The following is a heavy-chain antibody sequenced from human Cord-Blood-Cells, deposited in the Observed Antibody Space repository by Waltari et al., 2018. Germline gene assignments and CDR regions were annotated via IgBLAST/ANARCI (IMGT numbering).Heavy chain of an antibody. J-gene: IGHJ3*02. CDR1: GGTFSSYA. CDR2: IIPIFGTA. CDR3: ASPHWNYAFDI. Sequence: QVQLVQSGAEVKKPGSSVTVSCKASGGTFSSYAISWGRQAPGKGLEWMGGIIPIFGTANYAPKFQGRVTITADESTSTAYMELGSLRSEDTAVYYCASPHWNYAFDIWGQGTMVTVSS. V-gene: IGHV1-69*01. D-gene: IGHD1-7*01.